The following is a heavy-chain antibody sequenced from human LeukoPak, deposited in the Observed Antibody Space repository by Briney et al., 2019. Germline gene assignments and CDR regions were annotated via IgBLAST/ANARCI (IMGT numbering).Heavy chain of an antibody. V-gene: IGHV4-4*07. CDR2: IYTSGST. Sequence: PSETLSLTCTVSGGSISSYYWSWIRQPAGKGLEWIGRIYTSGSTNYNPSLKSRVTISVDTSKNQFSLKLSSVTAADTAVYYCARFRRYCSSTSCYSRYYYYYGMDVWGQGTTVTVSS. J-gene: IGHJ6*02. CDR1: GGSISSYY. D-gene: IGHD2-2*01. CDR3: ARFRRYCSSTSCYSRYYYYYGMDV.